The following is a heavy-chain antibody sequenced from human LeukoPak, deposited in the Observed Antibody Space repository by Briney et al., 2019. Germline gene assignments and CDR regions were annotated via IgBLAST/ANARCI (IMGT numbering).Heavy chain of an antibody. CDR2: IYPGDSDT. Sequence: GESLKISCKGFGYTFAGHWIGWVRQMPGKGLEWMGIIYPGDSDTRYSPSFQGQVTISADKSISTAYLQWSSLKASDTAMYYCARLSGSSGWYPDYWGQGTLVTVSS. J-gene: IGHJ4*02. V-gene: IGHV5-51*01. CDR3: ARLSGSSGWYPDY. CDR1: GYTFAGHW. D-gene: IGHD6-19*01.